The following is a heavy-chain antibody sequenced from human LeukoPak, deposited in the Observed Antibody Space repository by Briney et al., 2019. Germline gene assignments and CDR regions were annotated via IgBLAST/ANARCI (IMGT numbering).Heavy chain of an antibody. CDR2: ISYDGSNK. Sequence: GGSLRLSCAASGFTFSSYGMHWVRQAPGKGLEWVAVISYDGSNKYYADSVKGRFTISRDNSKNTLYLQMNSLRAGDTAVYYCAKDPRGGFGESFNWFDPWGQGTLVTVSS. CDR3: AKDPRGGFGESFNWFDP. D-gene: IGHD3-10*01. CDR1: GFTFSSYG. V-gene: IGHV3-30*18. J-gene: IGHJ5*02.